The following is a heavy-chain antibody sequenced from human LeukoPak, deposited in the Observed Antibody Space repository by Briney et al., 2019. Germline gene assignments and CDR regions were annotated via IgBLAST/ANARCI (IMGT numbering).Heavy chain of an antibody. J-gene: IGHJ5*02. CDR2: IYYSGST. CDR3: ARHFLRTGSGSIDP. V-gene: IGHV4-59*08. CDR1: GGSISSYY. Sequence: KPSETLSLTCTVSGGSISSYYWSWIRQPPGKGLEWIGYIYYSGSTNYNPSLKSRVTISVDTSKNQFSLKLSSVTAADTAVYYCARHFLRTGSGSIDPRGQGTLVTVSS. D-gene: IGHD3-10*01.